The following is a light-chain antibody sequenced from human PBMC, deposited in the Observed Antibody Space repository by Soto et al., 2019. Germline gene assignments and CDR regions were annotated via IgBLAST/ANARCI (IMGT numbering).Light chain of an antibody. Sequence: QSVLTQPPSASGPPGQRVTISCSGDRSNVGANTVNWYQHFPGTAPRVVIYSNRQRPSGVPDRFSGSKSGTSASLAISGLQSEDEADYYCASWDDRLEGVIFGGGTKLTVL. V-gene: IGLV1-44*01. CDR2: SNR. CDR1: RSNVGANT. CDR3: ASWDDRLEGVI. J-gene: IGLJ2*01.